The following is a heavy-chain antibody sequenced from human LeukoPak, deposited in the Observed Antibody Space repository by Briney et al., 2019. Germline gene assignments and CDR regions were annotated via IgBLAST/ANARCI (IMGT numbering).Heavy chain of an antibody. Sequence: GGSLRLSCAVSGITLSNYGMSWVRQAPGKGLEWVAGISDSGERTNYADSVKGRFTISRDNAKDSLYLQMNSLGAEDTAVYYCAKGHTYGMIWGQGTLVTVSS. CDR3: AKGHTYGMI. V-gene: IGHV3-23*01. CDR1: GITLSNYG. D-gene: IGHD5-18*01. J-gene: IGHJ4*02. CDR2: ISDSGERT.